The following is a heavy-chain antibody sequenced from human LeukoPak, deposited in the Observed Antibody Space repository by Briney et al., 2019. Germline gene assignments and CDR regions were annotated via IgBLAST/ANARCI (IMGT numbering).Heavy chain of an antibody. Sequence: SETLSLTCTVSGGSISSSSYYWGWIRQPPGKGLEWIGSIYYSGSTYYNPSLKSRVTISVDTSKNQFSLKLSSVTAADTAVYYCARLFGGLVGDYWGQGTLVTVSS. CDR2: IYYSGST. V-gene: IGHV4-39*01. J-gene: IGHJ4*02. CDR3: ARLFGGLVGDY. D-gene: IGHD6-6*01. CDR1: GGSISSSSYY.